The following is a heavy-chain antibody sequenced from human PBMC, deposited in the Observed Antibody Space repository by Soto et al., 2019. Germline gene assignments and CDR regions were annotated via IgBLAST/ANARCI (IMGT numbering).Heavy chain of an antibody. CDR1: GYSFTSYW. J-gene: IGHJ4*02. Sequence: PGESLKISCKGSGYSFTSYWIGWVRQMPGKGLEWMGIIYPGDSDTRYSPSFQGQVTISADKSISTAYLQWSSLKASDTAMYYYARRLMGQYSSGWYFDYWGQGTLVTVSS. CDR2: IYPGDSDT. D-gene: IGHD6-19*01. CDR3: ARRLMGQYSSGWYFDY. V-gene: IGHV5-51*01.